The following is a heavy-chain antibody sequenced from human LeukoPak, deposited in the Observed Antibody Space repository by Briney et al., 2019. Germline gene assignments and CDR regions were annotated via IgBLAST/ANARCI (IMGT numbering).Heavy chain of an antibody. CDR1: GYTFTGYY. D-gene: IGHD3-9*01. Sequence: SVKVSCKASGYTFTGYYMHWVRQAPGQGLEWMGWINPNSGATNYAQNFQGWVTMTRDTSISTAYMELHRLRSDDAALYYCARGDDILTGYVSAEHFHHWGQGTLVTVSS. V-gene: IGHV1-2*04. J-gene: IGHJ1*01. CDR2: INPNSGAT. CDR3: ARGDDILTGYVSAEHFHH.